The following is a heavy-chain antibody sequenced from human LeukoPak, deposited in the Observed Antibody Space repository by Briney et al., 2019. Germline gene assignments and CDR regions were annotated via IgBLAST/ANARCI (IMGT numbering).Heavy chain of an antibody. J-gene: IGHJ4*02. CDR2: ISVGVGNT. Sequence: PGGSLRPSCAASGFTFTNYAMTWVRQAPGKGLEWVSGISVGVGNTYYADSVKGRFTISRDHSKNTLYLQMNSLRAEDTALYYCAKREKGTTGRFFDYWGQGNLVTVPS. CDR1: GFTFTNYA. V-gene: IGHV3-23*01. D-gene: IGHD4-17*01. CDR3: AKREKGTTGRFFDY.